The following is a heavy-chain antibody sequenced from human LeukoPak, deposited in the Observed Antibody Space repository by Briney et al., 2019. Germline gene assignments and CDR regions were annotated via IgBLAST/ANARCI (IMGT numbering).Heavy chain of an antibody. CDR3: ARDALAAGYRLEWYYFDY. CDR2: IDLAGEYT. J-gene: IGHJ4*02. CDR1: GFTFSDYW. Sequence: PGGSQRLSCAASGFTFSDYWMHWVRQAPGKGLVWVSRIDLAGEYTTYADSVKGRFTISRDNAKNSLYLQMNSLRAEDTAVYYCARDALAAGYRLEWYYFDYWGQGTLVTVSS. D-gene: IGHD2-2*01. V-gene: IGHV3-74*01.